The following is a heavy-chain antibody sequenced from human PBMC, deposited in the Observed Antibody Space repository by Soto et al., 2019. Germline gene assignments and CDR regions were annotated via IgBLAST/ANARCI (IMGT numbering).Heavy chain of an antibody. J-gene: IGHJ6*02. V-gene: IGHV3-30*18. CDR1: GFTFKTHA. CDR3: GKDVGVYVLYYSGVDV. Sequence: QVQLVESGGGVVQPGTSLRLSCAASGFTFKTHAMHWVRQAPGKGLEWMAVIAYDGNEKFYADSVKGRFTISRDNSKNALYLQINTLRNEHTAVYYCGKDVGVYVLYYSGVDVWGQGTTVTVSS. CDR2: IAYDGNEK. D-gene: IGHD1-26*01.